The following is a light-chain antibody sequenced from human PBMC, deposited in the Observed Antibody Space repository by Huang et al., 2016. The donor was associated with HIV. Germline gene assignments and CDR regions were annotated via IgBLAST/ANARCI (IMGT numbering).Light chain of an antibody. CDR2: DTS. CDR1: QSVGSY. Sequence: EVVLTQSPSILSLSLGGTGTISCKASQSVGSYVAWYQQRPGQSPRLLLYDTSNRAAGIPSRFSGSGSGTDFTLTISSLEPEDFAVYYCQQRKYWPPITFGQGTRLEIK. CDR3: QQRKYWPPIT. V-gene: IGKV3-11*01. J-gene: IGKJ5*01.